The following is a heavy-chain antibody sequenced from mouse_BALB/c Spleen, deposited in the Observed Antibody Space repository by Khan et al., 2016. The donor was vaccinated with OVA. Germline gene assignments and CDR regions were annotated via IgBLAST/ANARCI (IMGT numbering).Heavy chain of an antibody. CDR3: ARGYYYFDY. Sequence: EVELVESGGGLVRPGGSLKLSCAASAFDFSYYDMSWVRQTPERRLEWVAYISSGGGGTSYPDTVKGRFTITRDNAKNTLYLQMSSLKSEDTAIYYCARGYYYFDYWGQGTTLTVSS. J-gene: IGHJ2*01. CDR2: ISSGGGGT. D-gene: IGHD2-3*01. V-gene: IGHV5-12-1*01. CDR1: AFDFSYYD.